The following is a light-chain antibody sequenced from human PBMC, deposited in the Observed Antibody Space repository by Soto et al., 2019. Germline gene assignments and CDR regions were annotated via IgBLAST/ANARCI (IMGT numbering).Light chain of an antibody. CDR3: QQCYMGWT. CDR1: QSIGRF. J-gene: IGKJ1*01. Sequence: DIQMTQSPSTLSASVGDRFTITCRASQSIGRFLAWYQHQPGKAPKLLIYDASTLESGVPSRFSGTRSGTEFTFSITSLQPEDFGTYYCQQCYMGWTFGQGTKVDI. CDR2: DAS. V-gene: IGKV1-5*01.